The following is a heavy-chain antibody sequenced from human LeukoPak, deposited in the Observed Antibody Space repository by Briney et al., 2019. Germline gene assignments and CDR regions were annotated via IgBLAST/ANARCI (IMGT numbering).Heavy chain of an antibody. J-gene: IGHJ4*02. CDR2: ISHSGST. V-gene: IGHV4-34*01. Sequence: SETLFLTCAVYGGSFSGYYWTWIRQPPGKGLEWIGEISHSGSTNYNPSLKSRVTISVDASKNQFSLKLSSVTAADTAVYYCARGYDSSGYYRFLDHWGQGALVTVSS. D-gene: IGHD3-22*01. CDR1: GGSFSGYY. CDR3: ARGYDSSGYYRFLDH.